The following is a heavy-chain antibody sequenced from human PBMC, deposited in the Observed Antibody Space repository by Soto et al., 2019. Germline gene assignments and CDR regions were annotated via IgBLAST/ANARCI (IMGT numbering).Heavy chain of an antibody. V-gene: IGHV1-8*01. Sequence: GASVNVSCKASGYSFTNNDVSWVRQATGQGLEWMGWMNPGSGDTGYAQKFQGRVTMTRDISTATAYMELSSLRSDDTATYYCARMATFGSLNWFDPWGQGTLVTVSS. CDR3: ARMATFGSLNWFDP. CDR2: MNPGSGDT. D-gene: IGHD3-16*01. J-gene: IGHJ5*02. CDR1: GYSFTNND.